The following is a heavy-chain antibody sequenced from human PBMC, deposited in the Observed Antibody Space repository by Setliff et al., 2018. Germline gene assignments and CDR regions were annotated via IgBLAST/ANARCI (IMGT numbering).Heavy chain of an antibody. CDR3: ARAHTWSLPNDNSGYPGWFDP. Sequence: SETLSLTCAASGGSLSGYYWSWIRQPPGKGLEWIGEINHSGSTNYNPSLKSRVTMSVDTSKNHVSLKLSSVTAADTAVYYCARAHTWSLPNDNSGYPGWFDPWGQGTLVTVSS. CDR1: GGSLSGYY. CDR2: INHSGST. D-gene: IGHD3-22*01. J-gene: IGHJ5*02. V-gene: IGHV4-34*01.